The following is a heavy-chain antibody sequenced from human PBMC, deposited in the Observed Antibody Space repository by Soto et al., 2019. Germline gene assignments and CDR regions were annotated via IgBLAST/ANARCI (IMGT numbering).Heavy chain of an antibody. V-gene: IGHV2-5*02. Sequence: QITLKESGPTLVKPTQTLTLTCTFSGFSLSTSGVGVGWIRQPPGKALEWLALIYWDDDNRYSPTLKSRLTTTKDTNKNQGVLTITNMDRVDTATYYCARTTTYYNFWSGYYRNKNFDYGGQGTLVTVSS. CDR1: GFSLSTSGVG. CDR2: IYWDDDN. CDR3: ARTTTYYNFWSGYYRNKNFDY. J-gene: IGHJ4*02. D-gene: IGHD3-3*01.